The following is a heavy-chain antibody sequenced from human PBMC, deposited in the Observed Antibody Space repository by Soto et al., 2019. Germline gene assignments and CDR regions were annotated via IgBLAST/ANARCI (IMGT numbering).Heavy chain of an antibody. CDR2: VKSDGSST. CDR1: GFTFSSYW. D-gene: IGHD2-15*01. J-gene: IGHJ6*03. V-gene: IGHV3-74*01. Sequence: EVQLVESGGGLVQPGGSLRLSCAASGFTFSSYWMHWVRQAPGKGLVWVSRVKSDGSSTTYADSVKGRFTISRDNAKNTLYLQMNSLRAEDTAVYYCARGGYCGGGSCNPTRYYMDVWGKGTTVTVSS. CDR3: ARGGYCGGGSCNPTRYYMDV.